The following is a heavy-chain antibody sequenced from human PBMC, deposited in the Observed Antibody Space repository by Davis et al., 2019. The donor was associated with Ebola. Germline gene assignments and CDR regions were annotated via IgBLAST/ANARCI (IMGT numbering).Heavy chain of an antibody. CDR1: GFTFSSYA. Sequence: PGGSLRLSCAASGFTFSSYAMHWVRQAPGKGLEWVAVISYDGSNKYYADSVKGRFTISRDNAKNSLYLQMNSLRAEDTAVYYCARAFGDIVVVPQFWGQGTLVTVSS. J-gene: IGHJ4*02. D-gene: IGHD2-2*01. V-gene: IGHV3-30-3*01. CDR3: ARAFGDIVVVPQF. CDR2: ISYDGSNK.